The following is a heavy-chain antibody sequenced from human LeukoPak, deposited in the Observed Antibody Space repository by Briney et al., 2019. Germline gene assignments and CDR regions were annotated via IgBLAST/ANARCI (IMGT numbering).Heavy chain of an antibody. V-gene: IGHV4-30-4*01. CDR3: ASMVRTMDPYYFDY. D-gene: IGHD4/OR15-4a*01. CDR2: IYYSGST. J-gene: IGHJ4*02. Sequence: SQTLSLTCTVSGGPISSGDYYWSWIRQPPGKGLEWIGYIYYSGSTYYNPSLKSRVTISVDTSKNQFSLKLSSVTAADTAVYYCASMVRTMDPYYFDYWGQGTLVTVSS. CDR1: GGPISSGDYY.